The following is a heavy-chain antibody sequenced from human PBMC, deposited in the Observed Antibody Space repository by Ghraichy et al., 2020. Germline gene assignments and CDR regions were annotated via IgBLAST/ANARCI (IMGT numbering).Heavy chain of an antibody. J-gene: IGHJ5*02. Sequence: SETLSLTCTVSGGSISSYYWSWIRQPPGKGLEWIGYIYYSGSTNYNPSLKSRVTISVDTSKNQFSLKLSSVTAADTAVYYCARSNYDFWSGGDWFDPWGQGTLVTVSS. CDR1: GGSISSYY. D-gene: IGHD3-3*01. V-gene: IGHV4-59*01. CDR3: ARSNYDFWSGGDWFDP. CDR2: IYYSGST.